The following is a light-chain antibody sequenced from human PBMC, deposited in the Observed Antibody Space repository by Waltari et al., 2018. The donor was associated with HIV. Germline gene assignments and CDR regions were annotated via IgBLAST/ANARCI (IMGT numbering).Light chain of an antibody. CDR1: QSILYNSNNKHY. CDR2: WAS. V-gene: IGKV4-1*01. CDR3: QQYYSIPIT. Sequence: DIVMTQSPDALAVSLGERAAINSTSSQSILYNSNNKHYLVWYQQRPGQPPKVLISWASTRESGVPDRFSGSGSGTHFTLAINGLQAEDVAVYYCQQYYSIPITFGQGTRLDIK. J-gene: IGKJ5*01.